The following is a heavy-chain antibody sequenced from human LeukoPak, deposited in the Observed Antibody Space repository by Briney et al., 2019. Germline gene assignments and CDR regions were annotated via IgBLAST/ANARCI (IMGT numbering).Heavy chain of an antibody. Sequence: SETLSLTCTVSGGSISSYYWSWIRQPPGKGLEWIGYIYYSGNTNYNPSLKSRVTISVDTSKSQFSLKLSSVTAADTAVYYCAGTADSFHIWGQGTMVTVSS. CDR3: AGTADSFHI. J-gene: IGHJ3*02. CDR2: IYYSGNT. CDR1: GGSISSYY. V-gene: IGHV4-59*01.